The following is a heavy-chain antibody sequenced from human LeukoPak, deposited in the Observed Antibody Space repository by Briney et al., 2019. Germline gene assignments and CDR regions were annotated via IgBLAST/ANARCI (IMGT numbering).Heavy chain of an antibody. CDR2: IYYSGTT. V-gene: IGHV4-59*11. CDR3: ARGAYIAAAQYGY. Sequence: SETLSLTCTVSGGSLSSHYWSWIRQPPGKGLEWIGYIYYSGTTNYNPSLKSRVTISVDTSKNQFSLKLSSVTAADTAVYYCARGAYIAAAQYGYWGQGTLVTVSS. D-gene: IGHD6-13*01. CDR1: GGSLSSHY. J-gene: IGHJ4*02.